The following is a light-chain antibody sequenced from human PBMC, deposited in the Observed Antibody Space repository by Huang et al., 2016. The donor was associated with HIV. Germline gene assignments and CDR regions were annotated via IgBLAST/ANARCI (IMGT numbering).Light chain of an antibody. CDR2: GAS. V-gene: IGKV1-39*01. CDR1: QSIKKY. CDR3: QQSYSTLLFT. Sequence: DIQMTQSPSSLSASVGVRVTITCRASQSIKKYLNWYQQKPGKAPKLLIYGASSVQSGVPSRFSGSGSGTDFTLTISSLQPEDFATYYCQQSYSTLLFTFGPGTKVDIK. J-gene: IGKJ3*01.